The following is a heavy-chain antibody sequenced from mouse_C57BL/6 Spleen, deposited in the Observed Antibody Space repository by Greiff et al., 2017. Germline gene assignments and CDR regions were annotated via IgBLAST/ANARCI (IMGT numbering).Heavy chain of an antibody. Sequence: EVMLVESGGDLVKPGGSLKLSCAASGFTFSSYGMSWVRQTPDKRLEWVATISSGGSYTYYPDNVKGRFTISRDNAKNTLYLQMSSLKSEDTAMYYCARRDYGSSGYFDVWGTGTTVTVSS. CDR2: ISSGGSYT. J-gene: IGHJ1*03. CDR3: ARRDYGSSGYFDV. D-gene: IGHD1-1*01. V-gene: IGHV5-6*02. CDR1: GFTFSSYG.